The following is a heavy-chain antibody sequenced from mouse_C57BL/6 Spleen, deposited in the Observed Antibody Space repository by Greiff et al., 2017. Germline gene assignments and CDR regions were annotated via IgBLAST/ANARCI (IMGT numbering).Heavy chain of an antibody. CDR2: ISSGSSTI. D-gene: IGHD1-1*01. J-gene: IGHJ3*01. CDR1: GFTFSDYG. Sequence: EVKLEESGGGLVKPGGSLKLSCAASGFTFSDYGMHWVRQAPEKGLEWVAYISSGSSTIYYADTVKGRFTISRDNAKNTRFLQMTSLRSEDTAMYYCARPIYYYGSSSSWCAYWGQGTLVTVSA. CDR3: ARPIYYYGSSSSWCAY. V-gene: IGHV5-17*01.